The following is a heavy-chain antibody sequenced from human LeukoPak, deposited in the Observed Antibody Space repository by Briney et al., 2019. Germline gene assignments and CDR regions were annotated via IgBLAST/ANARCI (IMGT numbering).Heavy chain of an antibody. Sequence: SVKVSCKASGYTFTSYGISWVRQAPGQGLEWMGGIIPIFGTANYAQKFQGRVTITADESTSTAYMELSSLRSEDTAVYYCARDRRVGATGFDYWGQGTLVTVSS. CDR3: ARDRRVGATGFDY. CDR1: GYTFTSYG. D-gene: IGHD1-26*01. CDR2: IIPIFGTA. J-gene: IGHJ4*02. V-gene: IGHV1-69*13.